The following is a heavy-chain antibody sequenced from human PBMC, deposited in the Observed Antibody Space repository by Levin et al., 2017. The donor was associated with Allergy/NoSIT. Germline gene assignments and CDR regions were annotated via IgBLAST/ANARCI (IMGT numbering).Heavy chain of an antibody. J-gene: IGHJ4*02. CDR2: MSHVGGEK. D-gene: IGHD4-17*01. V-gene: IGHV3-7*01. CDR3: ARDPLRRYDY. Sequence: GESLKISCVASGFNFNDYWMTWVRQAPGKGLEWVASMSHVGGEKYYVDSVRGRFTISRDNAENSLFLQMNSLRVEDTAVYHCARDPLRRYDYWGQGTLVTVSS. CDR1: GFNFNDYW.